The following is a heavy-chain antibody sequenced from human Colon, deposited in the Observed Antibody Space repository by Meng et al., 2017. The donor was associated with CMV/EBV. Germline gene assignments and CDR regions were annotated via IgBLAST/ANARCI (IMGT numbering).Heavy chain of an antibody. CDR2: KSADGCIE. V-gene: IGHV3-30-3*01. J-gene: IGHJ4*02. Sequence: GGSLRLSCAGSGFIFRAYAMHWVRQAPGKGLEWLAVKSADGCIEYHADSVKGRFIISRDNSKSSLYLQMNSLTSDDTAVYYCARDRLGGIDFWGQGTLVTVSS. CDR1: GFIFRAYA. D-gene: IGHD3-16*01. CDR3: ARDRLGGIDF.